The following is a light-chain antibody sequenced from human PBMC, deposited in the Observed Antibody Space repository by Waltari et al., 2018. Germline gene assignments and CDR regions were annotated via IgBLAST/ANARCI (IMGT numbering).Light chain of an antibody. Sequence: DVQMTQSPSSLSASVGDRVTITCRASQGVGHYLAWLRQKSGKAPESLIYAASTLQPGAPSPLSGSGSGTHFTLTISSLQPEDLGTYYCQQYYSYPPTFGPGTKV. CDR3: QQYYSYPPT. V-gene: IGKV1-16*01. CDR2: AAS. CDR1: QGVGHY. J-gene: IGKJ3*01.